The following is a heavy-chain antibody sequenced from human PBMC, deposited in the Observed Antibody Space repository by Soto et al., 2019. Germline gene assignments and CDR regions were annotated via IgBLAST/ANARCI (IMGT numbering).Heavy chain of an antibody. CDR3: AKGSEVARQELDY. D-gene: IGHD2-15*01. CDR1: EITFRNFG. V-gene: IGHV3-30*18. J-gene: IGHJ4*02. Sequence: HVQLVESGGGVVQPGRSPRLYCAASEITFRNFGMHWVRQAPGKGLEWVAAISSDGSDKYYSDSVKGRFTISRDNSKNTLFLQMNSLRVEDTAVYYCAKGSEVARQELDYWGQGTLVTVSS. CDR2: ISSDGSDK.